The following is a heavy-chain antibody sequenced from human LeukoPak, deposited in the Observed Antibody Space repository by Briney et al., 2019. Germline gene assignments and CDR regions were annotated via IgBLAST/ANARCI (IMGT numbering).Heavy chain of an antibody. CDR1: GGSISSYY. CDR3: ARVTGYVMEDYFDY. J-gene: IGHJ4*02. D-gene: IGHD6-13*01. V-gene: IGHV4-4*07. Sequence: PSETLSLTCTVSGGSISSYYWSWIRQPPGKGLEWIGRIYTSGSTNYNPSLKSRVTISVDTSKNQFSLRLSSVTAADTAVYYCARVTGYVMEDYFDYWGQGTLVTVSS. CDR2: IYTSGST.